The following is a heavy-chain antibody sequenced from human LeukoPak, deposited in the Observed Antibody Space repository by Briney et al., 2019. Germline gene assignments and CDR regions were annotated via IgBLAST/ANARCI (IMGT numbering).Heavy chain of an antibody. V-gene: IGHV4-59*12. Sequence: PSETLSLTCSVSGGSISDNSWSWIRRPPGKGLEWIGHIHYTGSTDYNPSLKSRVTLSLDTPKNQFSLRLRSVTAADAAVYYCARQIASAGTAGFDFWGQGALVTVSS. D-gene: IGHD6-13*01. J-gene: IGHJ4*02. CDR1: GGSISDNS. CDR3: ARQIASAGTAGFDF. CDR2: IHYTGST.